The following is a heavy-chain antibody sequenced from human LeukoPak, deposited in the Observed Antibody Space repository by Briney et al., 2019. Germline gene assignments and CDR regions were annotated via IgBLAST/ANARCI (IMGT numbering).Heavy chain of an antibody. V-gene: IGHV3-11*01. CDR2: ISSSGSTI. Sequence: PGGSLRLSCAASGFTFSDYYMSWIRQAPGKGLEWVSYISSSGSTIYYADSVKGRFTISRDNAKNSLYLQMNSLRAEDTAVYYCAREGRYCSSTSCYNAFDIWGQGTMVTVSS. J-gene: IGHJ3*02. CDR1: GFTFSDYY. D-gene: IGHD2-2*02. CDR3: AREGRYCSSTSCYNAFDI.